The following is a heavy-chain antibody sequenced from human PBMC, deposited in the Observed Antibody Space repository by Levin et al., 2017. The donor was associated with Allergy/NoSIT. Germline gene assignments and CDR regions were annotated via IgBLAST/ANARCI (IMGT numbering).Heavy chain of an antibody. CDR1: GGSISRGRFH. V-gene: IGHV4-31*03. CDR3: AGELDI. Sequence: SQTLSLTCTVSGGSISRGRFHWSWVRQHPGKGLEWIGCIYDIGDIYYNPSLKSRVSISMDTSNNEFSLRLNSVTAADTAVYYCAGELDIWGQGTTVTVS. CDR2: IYDIGDI. J-gene: IGHJ6*02.